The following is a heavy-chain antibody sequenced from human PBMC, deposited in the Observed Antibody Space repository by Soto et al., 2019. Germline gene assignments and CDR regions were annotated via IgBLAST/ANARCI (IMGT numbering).Heavy chain of an antibody. Sequence: PGESLKISCKGSGYSFTSYWISWVRQMPGKGLEWMGRIDPSDSYTNYSPSFQGHVTISADKSISTAYLQWSSLKASDNAMYYCARHGGDDWNLPSYGMDVWGQGTTVTVSS. D-gene: IGHD1-1*01. CDR2: IDPSDSYT. V-gene: IGHV5-10-1*01. J-gene: IGHJ6*02. CDR1: GYSFTSYW. CDR3: ARHGGDDWNLPSYGMDV.